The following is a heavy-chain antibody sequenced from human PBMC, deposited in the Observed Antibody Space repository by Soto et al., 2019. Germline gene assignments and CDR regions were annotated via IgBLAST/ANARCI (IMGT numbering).Heavy chain of an antibody. D-gene: IGHD6-13*01. V-gene: IGHV4-59*01. CDR2: IYYSGST. Sequence: SLTCTVSGGSISSYYWSWIRQPPGKGLEWIGYIYYSGSTNYNPSLKSRVTISVDTSKNQFSLKLSSVTAADTAVYYCARAGIAAAGTYYYYYGMDVWGQGTTVTVSS. J-gene: IGHJ6*02. CDR3: ARAGIAAAGTYYYYYGMDV. CDR1: GGSISSYY.